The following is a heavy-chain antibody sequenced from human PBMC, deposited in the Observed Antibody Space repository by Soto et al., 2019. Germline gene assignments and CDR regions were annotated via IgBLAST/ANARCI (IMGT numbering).Heavy chain of an antibody. Sequence: QVQLVESGGGVVQPGRSLRLSCAASGFTFSSYGMHWVRQAPGKGLEWVAVIWYDGSNKYYADSVKGRFTISRDNSKNTRYLQMNSLRAEDTAVYYCARDGEQWLGPFDYWGQGTLVTVSS. D-gene: IGHD6-19*01. V-gene: IGHV3-33*01. J-gene: IGHJ4*02. CDR2: IWYDGSNK. CDR1: GFTFSSYG. CDR3: ARDGEQWLGPFDY.